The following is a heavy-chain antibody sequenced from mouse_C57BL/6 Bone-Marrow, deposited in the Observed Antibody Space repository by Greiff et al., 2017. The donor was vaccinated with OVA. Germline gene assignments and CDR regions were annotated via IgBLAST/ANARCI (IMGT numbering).Heavy chain of an antibody. CDR3: AREGDYYDYDPYWYFDV. CDR2: INPNNGGT. V-gene: IGHV1-22*01. CDR1: GYTFTDYN. D-gene: IGHD2-4*01. Sequence: VHLQQSGPELVKPGASVKMSCKASGYTFTDYNMHWVKQSHGKSLEWIGYINPNNGGTSYNQKFKGKATLTVNKYSSTAYMELRSLTSEDSAVYYCAREGDYYDYDPYWYFDVWGTGTTVTVSS. J-gene: IGHJ1*03.